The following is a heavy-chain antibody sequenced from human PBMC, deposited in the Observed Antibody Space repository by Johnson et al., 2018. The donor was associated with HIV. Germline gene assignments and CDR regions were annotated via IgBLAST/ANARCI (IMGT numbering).Heavy chain of an antibody. CDR1: GLTFSSYG. V-gene: IGHV3-30*03. CDR2: ISYDGSNK. CDR3: ARDGGYSYGDAFDI. D-gene: IGHD5-18*01. Sequence: QVQLVESGGGVVQPGRSLRLSCAASGLTFSSYGMHWVRQAPGKGLEWVAVISYDGSNKYYADSVKGRFTISRDNSKNTLYLQMNSLRAEDTAVYYCARDGGYSYGDAFDIWGQGTMVTVSS. J-gene: IGHJ3*02.